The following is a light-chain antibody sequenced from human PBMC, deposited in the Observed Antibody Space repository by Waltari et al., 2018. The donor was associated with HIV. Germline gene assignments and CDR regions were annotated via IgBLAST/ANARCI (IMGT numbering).Light chain of an antibody. CDR1: RSDGGGYNY. V-gene: IGLV2-14*01. CDR3: SSYTNINTWV. J-gene: IGLJ3*02. Sequence: QSALTQPASVSGSPGQSITISCTGTRSDGGGYNYLSWYQPPPGKAPKLLIYEVSHWPSGVSNRFSGFKSANTASLTISGLQAEDEAYYYCSSYTNINTWVFGGGTNLAVL. CDR2: EVS.